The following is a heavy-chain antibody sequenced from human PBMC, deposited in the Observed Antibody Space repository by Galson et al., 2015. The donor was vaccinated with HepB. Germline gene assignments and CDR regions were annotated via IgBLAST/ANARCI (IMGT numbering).Heavy chain of an antibody. Sequence: SLRLSCAASGLTISSFDIHWAPKPPGKGLGWGGVPQFVERGDWKGAPVRGGLPAPRATPRNTEFLQMNGLRREDPALYYCATDTSVTTGRYDGLDNWGQGTLVTVSP. J-gene: IGHJ4*02. V-gene: IGHV3-30*03. CDR3: ATDTSVTTGRYDGLDN. CDR1: GLTISSFD. D-gene: IGHD6-19*01. CDR2: PQFVERGD.